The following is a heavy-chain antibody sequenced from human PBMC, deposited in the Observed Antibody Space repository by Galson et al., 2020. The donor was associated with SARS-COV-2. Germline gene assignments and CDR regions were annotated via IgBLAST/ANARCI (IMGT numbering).Heavy chain of an antibody. J-gene: IGHJ4*02. V-gene: IGHV1-46*04. CDR2: INPSGDIT. Sequence: ASVTVSCKASRYTFISFYIHWVRQAPGQGLEWMGVINPSGDITSYTQKLRGRVTVTRDMSTQTVYMELSSLTSEDTAVYYCAREWGDINSSVFDYWGQGSLVVVSS. CDR1: RYTFISFY. CDR3: AREWGDINSSVFDY. D-gene: IGHD2-21*01.